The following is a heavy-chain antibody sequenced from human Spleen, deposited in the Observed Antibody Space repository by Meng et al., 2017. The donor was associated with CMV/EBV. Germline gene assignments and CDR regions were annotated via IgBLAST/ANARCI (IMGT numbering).Heavy chain of an antibody. V-gene: IGHV3-30*12. CDR3: ARDDYRIYYFDY. J-gene: IGHJ4*02. CDR1: GFTFSSYG. CDR2: ISYDGSNK. D-gene: IGHD4-11*01. Sequence: GESLKISCAASGFTFSSYGMHWVRQAPGKGLEWVAVISYDGSNKYYGDSVKGRFTISRDNAKNSLYLQMNSLRAEDTAVYYCARDDYRIYYFDYWGQGTLVTVSS.